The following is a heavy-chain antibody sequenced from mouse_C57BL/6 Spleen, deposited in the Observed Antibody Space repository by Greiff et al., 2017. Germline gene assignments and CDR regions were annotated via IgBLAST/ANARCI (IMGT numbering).Heavy chain of an antibody. J-gene: IGHJ4*01. D-gene: IGHD2-12*01. CDR3: ARYYSDARDY. V-gene: IGHV7-3*01. CDR1: GFTFTDYY. CDR2: IRNKANGYTT. Sequence: EVHLVESGGGLVQPGGSLSLSCAASGFTFTDYYMSWVRQPPGKALEWLGFIRNKANGYTTEYSASVKGRLTISRDNFQSNIYLQMDALRAENSATYYCARYYSDARDYWGQGTSVTVSS.